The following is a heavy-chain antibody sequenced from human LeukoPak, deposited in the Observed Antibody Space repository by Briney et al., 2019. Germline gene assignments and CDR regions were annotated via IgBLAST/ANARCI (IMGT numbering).Heavy chain of an antibody. CDR3: ARVETTKLSPFFDY. D-gene: IGHD4-11*01. J-gene: IGHJ4*02. V-gene: IGHV4-61*01. CDR1: GGPISSSYY. Sequence: SETLSLTCTVSGGPISSSYYWSWIRQPPGKGLEWIGYICYSGSTNYNPSLKSRVTISVDTSKNQFSLKLSSVTAADTAVYYCARVETTKLSPFFDYWGQGTLVTVSS. CDR2: ICYSGST.